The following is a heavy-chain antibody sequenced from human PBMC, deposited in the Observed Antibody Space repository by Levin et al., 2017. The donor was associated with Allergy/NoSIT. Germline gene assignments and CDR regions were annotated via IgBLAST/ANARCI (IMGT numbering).Heavy chain of an antibody. CDR3: TRDDFRPGPYFDY. Sequence: RGESLKISCSASGFTFGDYAMSWFRQAPGKGLECVGFIRSKAYGGTTEYAASVKGRFSISRDDSRSIVYLQMNSLKIEDTAVYYCTRDDFRPGPYFDYWGQGILVTVSS. CDR1: GFTFGDYA. J-gene: IGHJ4*02. V-gene: IGHV3-49*03. CDR2: IRSKAYGGTT. D-gene: IGHD3-3*01.